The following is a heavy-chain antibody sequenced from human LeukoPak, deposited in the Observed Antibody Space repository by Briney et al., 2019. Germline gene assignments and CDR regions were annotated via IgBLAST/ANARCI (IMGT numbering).Heavy chain of an antibody. D-gene: IGHD3-22*01. Sequence: SETLSLTCTVSGGSISSYYWSWIRQPPGKGLEWIGYIYYSGSTNYNPSLKSRVTISVDTSKNQFSLKLSSVTAADTAVYYCARTMIVVPNWFDPWGQGTLVTVSS. CDR1: GGSISSYY. J-gene: IGHJ5*02. V-gene: IGHV4-59*01. CDR2: IYYSGST. CDR3: ARTMIVVPNWFDP.